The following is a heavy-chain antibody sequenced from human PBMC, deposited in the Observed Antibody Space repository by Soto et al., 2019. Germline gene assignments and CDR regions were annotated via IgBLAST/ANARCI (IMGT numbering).Heavy chain of an antibody. V-gene: IGHV1-2*02. CDR3: ARDGAHGGKSGFDI. J-gene: IGHJ3*02. D-gene: IGHD5-12*01. Sequence: ASVKVSCKASGYTFTSYAMHWVRQAPGQRLEWMGWINADSGYTNCAQKFQDRVTMTRDTSISTAYMELSGLTSDDTAVYYCARDGAHGGKSGFDIWGQGTMVTVSS. CDR2: INADSGYT. CDR1: GYTFTSYA.